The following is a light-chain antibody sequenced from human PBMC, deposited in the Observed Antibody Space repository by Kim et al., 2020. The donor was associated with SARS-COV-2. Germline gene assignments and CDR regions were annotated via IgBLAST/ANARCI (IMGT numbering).Light chain of an antibody. CDR3: QQYYSYPRT. J-gene: IGKJ1*01. Sequence: ASTGERVTSTCRASQGISSYLAWYQQKPGKAPKLLIYAASTLQSGVPSRFSGSGSGTDFTLTISCLQSEDFATYYCQQYYSYPRTFGQGTKVDIK. V-gene: IGKV1-8*01. CDR2: AAS. CDR1: QGISSY.